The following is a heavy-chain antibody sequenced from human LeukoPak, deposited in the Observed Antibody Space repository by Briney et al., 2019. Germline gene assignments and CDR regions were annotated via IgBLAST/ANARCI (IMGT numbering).Heavy chain of an antibody. CDR3: ARGRGTSVYFDS. CDR1: GFTFSSYE. Sequence: GGSLRLSCAASGFTFSSYEMNWVRQAPGKGLEWVSYISSSGSTIYYADSVKGRFTISRDNAKNSLSLQMSSLRVEDTAVYYCARGRGTSVYFDSWGQGTLVTVSS. D-gene: IGHD1-1*01. CDR2: ISSSGSTI. V-gene: IGHV3-48*03. J-gene: IGHJ4*02.